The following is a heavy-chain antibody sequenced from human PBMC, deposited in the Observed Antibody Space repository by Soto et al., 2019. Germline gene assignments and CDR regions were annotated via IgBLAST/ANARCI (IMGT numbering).Heavy chain of an antibody. CDR3: AKRDTSGSYYFDY. V-gene: IGHV3-23*05. CDR1: GFTFSSYS. J-gene: IGHJ4*02. CDR2: IISSGAKI. D-gene: IGHD6-19*01. Sequence: GGSLRLSCAASGFTFSSYSMSWVRQAPGKGLEWVSSIISSGAKIYYADSVQGRFAVSRDNSKSTLYLQMSGLRAEDTAIYYCAKRDTSGSYYFDYWGQGTLVTVSS.